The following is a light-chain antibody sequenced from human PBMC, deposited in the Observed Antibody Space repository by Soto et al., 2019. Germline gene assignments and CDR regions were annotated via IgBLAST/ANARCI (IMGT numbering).Light chain of an antibody. J-gene: IGKJ1*01. V-gene: IGKV1-5*01. CDR2: DAS. CDR3: QQYGSSGT. CDR1: QTITTW. Sequence: GDRVTITCRASQTITTWMAWYQQKPGKAPKLLVYDASTLQSGVATRFSGSGSGTEFTLIISGLQPEDSATYYCQQYGSSGTFGQGTKVDIK.